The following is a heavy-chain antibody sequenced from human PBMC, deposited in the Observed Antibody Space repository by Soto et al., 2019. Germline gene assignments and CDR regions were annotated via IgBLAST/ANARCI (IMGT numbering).Heavy chain of an antibody. CDR1: GGTFSSYA. J-gene: IGHJ6*02. CDR3: ARDHSGSYPPYYYGMDV. V-gene: IGHV1-69*06. D-gene: IGHD1-26*01. CDR2: IIPIFGTA. Sequence: GASVKVSCKASGGTFSSYAISWVRQAPGQGLEWMGGIIPIFGTANYAQKFQGRVTITADKSTSTAYMELSSLRSEDTAVYYCARDHSGSYPPYYYGMDVWGQGTTVTVS.